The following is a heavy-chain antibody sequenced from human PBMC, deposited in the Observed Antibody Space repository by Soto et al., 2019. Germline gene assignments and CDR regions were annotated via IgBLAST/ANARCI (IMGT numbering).Heavy chain of an antibody. D-gene: IGHD2-2*01. CDR2: IWYDGSNK. V-gene: IGHV3-33*01. J-gene: IGHJ4*02. CDR3: ARDSVGSSVSNFDY. Sequence: QVQLVESGGGVVQPGRSLRVSCAASGFTFSSYGMHWVRQAPGKGLEWVAVIWYDGSNKYYADSVKGRFTITRDNSKNTLYLQMNSLRVDDTAVYHCARDSVGSSVSNFDYWGQGTLVTVSS. CDR1: GFTFSSYG.